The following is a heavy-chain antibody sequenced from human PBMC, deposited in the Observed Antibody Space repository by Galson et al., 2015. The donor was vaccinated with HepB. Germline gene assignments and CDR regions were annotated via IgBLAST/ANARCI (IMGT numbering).Heavy chain of an antibody. CDR1: GFTFSSYW. J-gene: IGHJ4*02. CDR3: ARDSLLIVGATTDY. D-gene: IGHD1-26*01. V-gene: IGHV3-7*01. CDR2: IKQDGSEK. Sequence: SLRLSCAASGFTFSSYWMSWVRQAPGKGLEWVANIKQDGSEKYYVDSVKGRFTISRDNAKNSLYLQMNSLRAEDTAVYYCARDSLLIVGATTDYWGQGTLVTVSS.